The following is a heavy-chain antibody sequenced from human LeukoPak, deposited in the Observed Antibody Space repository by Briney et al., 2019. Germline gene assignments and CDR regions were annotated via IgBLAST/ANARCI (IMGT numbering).Heavy chain of an antibody. CDR1: GYTFTSYY. J-gene: IGHJ4*02. Sequence: ASVKVSCKASGYTFTSYYMHWVRQAPGQGLEWMGIINPSGGSTSYAQKFQGRVTMTTDTSTSTAYMELRSLRSDDTAVYYCARGYPLFDYWGQGTLVTVSS. D-gene: IGHD2-2*02. CDR2: INPSGGST. CDR3: ARGYPLFDY. V-gene: IGHV1-46*01.